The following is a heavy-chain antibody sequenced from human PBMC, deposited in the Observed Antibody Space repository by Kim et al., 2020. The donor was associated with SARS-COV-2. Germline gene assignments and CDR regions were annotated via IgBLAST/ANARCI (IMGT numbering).Heavy chain of an antibody. CDR1: GFTFDDYA. CDR3: AKSQLRGYRDYDIDY. J-gene: IGHJ4*02. V-gene: IGHV3-43D*03. CDR2: INWDGGGT. D-gene: IGHD5-12*01. Sequence: GGSLRLSCAASGFTFDDYAMHWVRQPPGKGLEWVSLINWDGGGTYYADSVKGRFTISRDNSKNSLYLQMNSLRADDTALFFCAKSQLRGYRDYDIDYWGQGTLVTVSS.